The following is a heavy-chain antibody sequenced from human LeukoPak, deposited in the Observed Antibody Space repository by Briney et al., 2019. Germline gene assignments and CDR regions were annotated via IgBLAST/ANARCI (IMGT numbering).Heavy chain of an antibody. V-gene: IGHV3-11*01. CDR3: ARRAGAYSHPYDY. J-gene: IGHJ4*02. CDR1: GFTFSGYY. CDR2: ISSSGSTI. D-gene: IGHD4/OR15-4a*01. Sequence: GGSLRLSCAASGFTFSGYYMSWIRQAPGKGLGWVSYISSSGSTIYYADSVKGRFTISGDNAKNSLYLQMNSLRAEDTAVYYCARRAGAYSHPYDYWGQGTLVTVSS.